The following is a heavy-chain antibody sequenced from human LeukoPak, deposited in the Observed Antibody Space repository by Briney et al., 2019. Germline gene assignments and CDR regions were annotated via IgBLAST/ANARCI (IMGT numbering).Heavy chain of an antibody. CDR2: IYHSGST. Sequence: PSETLSLTCAVSGGSISSSNWWSWVRQPPGKGLEWIGEIYHSGSTNYNPSLKSRVTISVDKSKNQFSLKLSSVTAADTAVYYCATQTGGSDYYYYYMDVWGKGTTVTVSS. CDR3: ATQTGGSDYYYYYMDV. CDR1: GGSISSSNW. D-gene: IGHD1-26*01. V-gene: IGHV4-4*02. J-gene: IGHJ6*03.